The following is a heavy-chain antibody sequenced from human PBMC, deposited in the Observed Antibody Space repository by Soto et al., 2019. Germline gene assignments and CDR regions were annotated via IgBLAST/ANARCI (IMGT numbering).Heavy chain of an antibody. CDR3: TLDLTTMFRGVNGFHCGMDV. CDR2: IKSKNDGGTS. V-gene: IGHV3-15*01. Sequence: DAQLVESGGGLVKSGGSLRLSCAASGFMFSNGWMSWFREAAGKGLEWVGRIKSKNDGGTSDYAAPLKGRFTMSREDSKNMMYLKMTSMKTADTDVNYCTLDLTTMFRGVNGFHCGMDVWGQGTPVIVSS. CDR1: GFMFSNGW. J-gene: IGHJ6*02. D-gene: IGHD3-10*01.